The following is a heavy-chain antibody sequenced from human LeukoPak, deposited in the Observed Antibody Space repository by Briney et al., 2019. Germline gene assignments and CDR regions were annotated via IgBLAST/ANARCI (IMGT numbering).Heavy chain of an antibody. CDR3: ANPPVYSNYYYYGMDV. D-gene: IGHD4-11*01. CDR2: ISNNGGYT. J-gene: IGHJ6*02. CDR1: GFTFSSSA. V-gene: IGHV3-23*01. Sequence: GGSLRLSCAASGFTFSSSAMSWVRQAPGKGLEWVSAISNNGGYTYYADSVQGRFTISRDNSKSTLCLQMNSLRAEDTAVYYCANPPVYSNYYYYGMDVWGQGTTVTVSS.